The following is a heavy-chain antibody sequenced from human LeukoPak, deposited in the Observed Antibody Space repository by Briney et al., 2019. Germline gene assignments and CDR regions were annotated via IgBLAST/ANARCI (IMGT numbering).Heavy chain of an antibody. V-gene: IGHV3-30*02. CDR1: GFTFSRFS. CDR2: IRPDGSDK. Sequence: GGSLRLSCAGSGFTFSRFSMIWVRQAPGKGLEWVAFIRPDGSDKSYVGSVKGRFTISRDNSKNTLYLQMNSLRPEDTAVYYCGKHDSSSDYWGQGTLVTVSS. J-gene: IGHJ4*02. CDR3: GKHDSSSDY. D-gene: IGHD6-19*01.